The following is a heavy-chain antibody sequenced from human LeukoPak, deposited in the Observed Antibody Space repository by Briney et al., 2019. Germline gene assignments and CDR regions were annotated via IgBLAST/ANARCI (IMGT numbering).Heavy chain of an antibody. J-gene: IGHJ4*02. V-gene: IGHV1-18*01. CDR2: VSGYTGNT. Sequence: ASVKVSFKTSGYTFTTYGVSWVRQAPGQGLERMGWVSGYTGNTNYAERFQGRVTMTIDTSTSTVYMELTSLRSDDTAVYYCARGEVSASLYYFDFWGQGTLVTVS. CDR3: ARGEVSASLYYFDF. CDR1: GYTFTTYG. D-gene: IGHD2-2*01.